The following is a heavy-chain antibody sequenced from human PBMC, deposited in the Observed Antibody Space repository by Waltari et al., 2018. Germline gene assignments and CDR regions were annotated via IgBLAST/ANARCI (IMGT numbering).Heavy chain of an antibody. CDR1: GYTFHTLG. V-gene: IGHV3-33*01. CDR2: KWFDGSNK. Sequence: QLQLLESGGGVAHPWSSLRLSCVAFGYTFHTLGKHWVRQALGKGLEWVAVKWFDGSNKYYADSVKGRFTISRDNSKNTLYLQMNSLRAEDTAVYYCARDLYGDYAFDYWGQGTLVTVSS. J-gene: IGHJ4*02. CDR3: ARDLYGDYAFDY. D-gene: IGHD4-17*01.